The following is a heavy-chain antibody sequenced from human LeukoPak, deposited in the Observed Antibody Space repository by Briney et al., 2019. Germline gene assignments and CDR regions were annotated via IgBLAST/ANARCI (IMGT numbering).Heavy chain of an antibody. CDR3: ARWVTADRGKKDAFDI. Sequence: GEFLKISCQDSKYSFTNYWIGWVRQMPGKGLEWMGIIRPDDSDTRYSPSFQGQVTFSSDKSITTAYLQWSSLKASDTAIYYCARWVTADRGKKDAFDIWGQGTMVTVSS. CDR2: IRPDDSDT. D-gene: IGHD2-21*02. CDR1: KYSFTNYW. V-gene: IGHV5-51*01. J-gene: IGHJ3*02.